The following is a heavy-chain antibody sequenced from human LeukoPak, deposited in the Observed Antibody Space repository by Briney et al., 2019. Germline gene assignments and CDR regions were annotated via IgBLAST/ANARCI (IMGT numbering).Heavy chain of an antibody. CDR1: GYTFTGYY. J-gene: IGHJ4*02. Sequence: ASVKVSCKASGYTFTGYYMHWVRQAPGQGLEWMGWINPNSGGTNYAQKFQGRVTMTRDTSISTAYMELSSLRSEDTAVYYCATGPYDFWSGYYTAYWGQGTLVTVSS. CDR3: ATGPYDFWSGYYTAY. CDR2: INPNSGGT. D-gene: IGHD3-3*01. V-gene: IGHV1-2*02.